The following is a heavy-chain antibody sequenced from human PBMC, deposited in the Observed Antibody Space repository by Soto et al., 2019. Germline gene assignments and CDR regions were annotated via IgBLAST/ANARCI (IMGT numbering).Heavy chain of an antibody. D-gene: IGHD3-10*01. J-gene: IGHJ4*02. V-gene: IGHV3-73*01. CDR2: IRDRAYSYAT. CDR1: GFVFKDSS. Sequence: EVLLVESGGGLVQPGGTLKLSCAASGFVFKDSSIHWVRQASGKGLEWVGRIRDRAYSYATAYAASVKGRLTISRDDSSSTAYLQMDNLKTEDTAIYYCTRLISAAQDYWGQGTLVTVSS. CDR3: TRLISAAQDY.